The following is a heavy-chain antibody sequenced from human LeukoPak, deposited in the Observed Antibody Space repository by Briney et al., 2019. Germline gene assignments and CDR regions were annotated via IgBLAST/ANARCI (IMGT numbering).Heavy chain of an antibody. D-gene: IGHD4-17*01. CDR3: ARDLTTTVITYYYYGMDV. J-gene: IGHJ6*02. V-gene: IGHV1-8*02. CDR2: MNPNSGNT. Sequence: ASVKVSCKASGYTFTSYYMHWVRQATGQGLEWMGWMNPNSGNTGYAQKFQGRVTMTRNTSISTAYMELSSLRSEDTAVYYCARDLTTTVITYYYYGMDVWGQGTTVTVSS. CDR1: GYTFTSYY.